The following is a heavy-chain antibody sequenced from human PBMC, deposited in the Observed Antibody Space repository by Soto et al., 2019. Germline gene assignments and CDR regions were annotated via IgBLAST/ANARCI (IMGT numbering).Heavy chain of an antibody. J-gene: IGHJ4*02. V-gene: IGHV3-49*03. Sequence: GGSLRLSCTASGFTFGDYGVSWFRQAPGKGLDWVGFIRSKPSGGTTEYAASVRCRFTISRDDSRTLAYLQMDSLKIEDTAVYYCTRANGWTSGWYSDYWGQGTLVTVSS. CDR1: GFTFGDYG. CDR3: TRANGWTSGWYSDY. D-gene: IGHD6-19*01. CDR2: IRSKPSGGTT.